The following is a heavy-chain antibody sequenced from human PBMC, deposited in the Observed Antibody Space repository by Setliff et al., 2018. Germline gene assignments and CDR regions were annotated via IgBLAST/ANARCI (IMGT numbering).Heavy chain of an antibody. CDR1: GPTFSNFY. CDR3: AVSGINDPLGY. Sequence: TGGSLRLSCAASGPTFSNFYMSWVRQAPGKGLEWVANIHQIGRETYYADSVKGRFTISRDKNSVFLQMDSLRAEDTAVYYCAVSGINDPLGYWGQGTLVTVSS. V-gene: IGHV3-7*03. CDR2: IHQIGRET. D-gene: IGHD2-15*01. J-gene: IGHJ4*02.